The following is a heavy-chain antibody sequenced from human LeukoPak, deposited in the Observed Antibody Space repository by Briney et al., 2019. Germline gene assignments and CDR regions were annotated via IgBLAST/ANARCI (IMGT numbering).Heavy chain of an antibody. CDR1: GGSISSGSYC. Sequence: SETLSLTCTVSGGSISSGSYCWSWIRQPAGKGLEWIGHIHISGSTNYNPSLKSRVTISVDTSKNQLSLKLSSVTAADTAVYYCARGIYSYGPNYFDYWGQGTLVTVSS. D-gene: IGHD5-18*01. CDR2: IHISGST. CDR3: ARGIYSYGPNYFDY. J-gene: IGHJ4*02. V-gene: IGHV4-61*09.